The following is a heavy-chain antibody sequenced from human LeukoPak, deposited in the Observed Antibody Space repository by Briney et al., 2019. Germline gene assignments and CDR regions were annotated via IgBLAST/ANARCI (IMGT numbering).Heavy chain of an antibody. CDR3: ARNGGGWSFDY. Sequence: SETLSLTCTVSGGSISSYYWSWIRQSPGKGLEWIGYMSYSGNNNYNPSLESRVTISVDTSKNQFSLKLTSVTAADTAVYYRARNGGGWSFDYWGQGTLVTVSS. CDR2: MSYSGNN. CDR1: GGSISSYY. J-gene: IGHJ4*02. D-gene: IGHD6-19*01. V-gene: IGHV4-59*08.